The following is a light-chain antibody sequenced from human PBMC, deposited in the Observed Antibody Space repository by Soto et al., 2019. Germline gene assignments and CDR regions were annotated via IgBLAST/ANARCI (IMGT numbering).Light chain of an antibody. CDR2: AAS. J-gene: IGKJ3*01. V-gene: IGKV3-15*01. Sequence: ETVMTQSPVTLSVSPGDTATLSCRASQRVSSHLAWYQQKPGQAPRLLIYAASTRATGIPVRFSGSGSETEFTLTIRSLQSEDSALYYCQQYGSSPFTFGPGTKVDIK. CDR1: QRVSSH. CDR3: QQYGSSPFT.